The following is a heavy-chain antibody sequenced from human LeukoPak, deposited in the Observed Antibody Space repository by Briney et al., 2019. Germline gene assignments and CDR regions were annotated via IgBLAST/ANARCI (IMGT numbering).Heavy chain of an antibody. CDR2: INPNSGGT. CDR3: ARGIWFGSSMGFDP. Sequence: ASVKVSCKASGYIFTDYYMHWVRQAPGRELGWMGRINPNSGGTNYAQKFQGRVTMTRDTSISTAYMELSRLRSDDTAVYYCARGIWFGSSMGFDPWGQGTLVTVSS. J-gene: IGHJ5*02. V-gene: IGHV1-2*06. CDR1: GYIFTDYY. D-gene: IGHD3-10*01.